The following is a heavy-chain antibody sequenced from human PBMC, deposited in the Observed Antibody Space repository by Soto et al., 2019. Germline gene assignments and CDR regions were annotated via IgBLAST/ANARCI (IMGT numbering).Heavy chain of an antibody. CDR3: ARAGAVPADIDY. CDR1: GYTFTGYA. Sequence: QVQLVQSGAEEKKPGASVKVSCKASGYTFTGYAMHWVRQAPGQRLEWMGWINAGNGNTKYSQKFQGRVTITRDTSASTAYMELSSLRSEDTAVYYCARAGAVPADIDYWGQGTLVTVSS. D-gene: IGHD6-19*01. CDR2: INAGNGNT. V-gene: IGHV1-3*05. J-gene: IGHJ4*02.